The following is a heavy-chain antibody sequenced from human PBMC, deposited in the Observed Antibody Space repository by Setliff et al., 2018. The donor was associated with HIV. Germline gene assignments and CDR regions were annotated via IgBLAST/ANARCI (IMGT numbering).Heavy chain of an antibody. V-gene: IGHV1-18*01. D-gene: IGHD7-27*01. Sequence: GASVKVSCKASGYTFTSYGINWVRQAPGQGLEWMGWISTYNGNTNYAPKLQGRVTMTTDTSTSTAYMELRSLRSDDTAMYYCARDRRAGVYYYTDVWGTGTTVTVSS. CDR3: ARDRRAGVYYYTDV. J-gene: IGHJ6*03. CDR1: GYTFTSYG. CDR2: ISTYNGNT.